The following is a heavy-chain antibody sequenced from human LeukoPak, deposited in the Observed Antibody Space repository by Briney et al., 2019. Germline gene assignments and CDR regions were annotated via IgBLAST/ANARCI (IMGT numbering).Heavy chain of an antibody. CDR2: ISSDGFDK. D-gene: IGHD6-6*01. CDR3: AKDRKSTSFLDY. CDR1: GFTFSTSG. J-gene: IGHJ4*02. Sequence: PGGSLRLSCAASGFTFSTSGMHWVRQAPGKGLEWVAVISSDGFDKYYADSVKGRFTISRDNSKSTLYLQMNSLRAEDTAVYYCAKDRKSTSFLDYWGQGTLVTVSS. V-gene: IGHV3-33*05.